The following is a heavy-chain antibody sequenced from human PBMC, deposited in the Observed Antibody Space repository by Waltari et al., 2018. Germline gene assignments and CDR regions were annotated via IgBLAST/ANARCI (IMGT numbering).Heavy chain of an antibody. CDR3: ASGTATVSFEF. V-gene: IGHV3-53*01. CDR2: RLSGGDT. D-gene: IGHD1-1*01. CDR1: GLVVSRSF. Sequence: EVQLVESGGDLIQPGGSLRLSCAASGLVVSRSFVAWVPQAPGKGLGWVSIRLSGGDTHFADSVKGRFTISRDDSRNTVYLQMNSLRAEDAALYYCASGTATVSFEFWGQGTQVTVSS. J-gene: IGHJ4*02.